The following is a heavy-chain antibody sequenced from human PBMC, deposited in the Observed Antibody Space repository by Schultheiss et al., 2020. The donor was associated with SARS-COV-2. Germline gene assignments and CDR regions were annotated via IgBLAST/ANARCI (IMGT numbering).Heavy chain of an antibody. CDR2: INPSGGST. Sequence: ASVKVSCKASGYTFTSYYMHWVRQAPGQGLEWMGIINPSGGSTSYAQTLQDRVTMTTDTSTSTAYMELRSLRSDDTAVYYCARGPIGAAGNWDFDYWGQGTLVTVSS. J-gene: IGHJ4*02. V-gene: IGHV1-46*01. CDR3: ARGPIGAAGNWDFDY. CDR1: GYTFTSYY. D-gene: IGHD6-13*01.